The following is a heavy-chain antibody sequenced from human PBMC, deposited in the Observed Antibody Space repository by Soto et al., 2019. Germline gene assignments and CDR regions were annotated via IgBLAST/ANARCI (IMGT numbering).Heavy chain of an antibody. V-gene: IGHV4-39*01. CDR3: GRQPGHCGSTTWFGYYSVDV. CDR2: IYYSGST. CDR1: GGSISSSSYS. D-gene: IGHD2-2*01. Sequence: QLQLQESGPRLVKPSETLSLTCSVSGGSISSSSYSWGWIRQPPGKGLEWIGTIYYSGSTPYNPSHEWRVAISADTPIHLLSLKLSSVNAADTAVHYCGRQPGHCGSTTWFGYYSVDVCGQGTTVTVS. J-gene: IGHJ6*02.